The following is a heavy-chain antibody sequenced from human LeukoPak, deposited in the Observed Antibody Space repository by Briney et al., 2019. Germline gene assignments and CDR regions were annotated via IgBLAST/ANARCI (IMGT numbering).Heavy chain of an antibody. V-gene: IGHV4-30-4*08. CDR1: GGSISSSSYY. Sequence: SETLSLTCTVSGGSISSSSYYWGWIRQPPGKGLEWIGYIYYSGSTYYNPSLKSRVTISVDTSKNQFSLKLSSVTAADTAVYYCARGTGDGTDSFDYWGQGTLVTVSS. D-gene: IGHD7-27*01. CDR2: IYYSGST. J-gene: IGHJ4*02. CDR3: ARGTGDGTDSFDY.